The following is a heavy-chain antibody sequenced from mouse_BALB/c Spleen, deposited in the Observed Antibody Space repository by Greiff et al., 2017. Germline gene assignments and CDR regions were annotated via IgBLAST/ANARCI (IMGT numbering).Heavy chain of an antibody. CDR1: GFNIKDTY. V-gene: IGHV14-3*02. Sequence: EVQLQQSGAELVKPGASVKLSCTASGFNIKDTYMHWVKQRPEQGLEWIGRIDPANGNTKYDPKFQGKATITADTSSNTAYLQLSSLTSEDTAVYYSAYGYQCTFDNWGQGTTLTVSS. D-gene: IGHD2-2*01. CDR2: IDPANGNT. CDR3: AYGYQCTFDN. J-gene: IGHJ2*01.